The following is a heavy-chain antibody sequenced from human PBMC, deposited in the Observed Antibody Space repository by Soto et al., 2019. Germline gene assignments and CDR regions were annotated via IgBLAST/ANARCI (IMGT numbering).Heavy chain of an antibody. J-gene: IGHJ4*02. CDR3: ARGSPVTTDY. CDR1: GVSISSGGYS. Sequence: PSETLSLTCAVSGVSISSGGYSWSWIRQPPGKGLEWIGYIYHSGSTYYNPSLKSRVTISVDRSKNQFSLKLSSVTAADTAVYYCARGSPVTTDYWGQGTLVTVSS. CDR2: IYHSGST. D-gene: IGHD4-17*01. V-gene: IGHV4-30-2*01.